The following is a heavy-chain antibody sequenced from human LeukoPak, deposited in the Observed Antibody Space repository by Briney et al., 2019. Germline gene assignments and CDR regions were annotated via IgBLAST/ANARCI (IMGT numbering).Heavy chain of an antibody. CDR3: ARDAEMKPLDY. Sequence: GASVKVSCKASGYTFSSYYMHWVRQAPGQGLEWMGWINPNSGGTNFAQKFQGRVTMTRDTSISTAYMELSSLRSDDTAVYYCARDAEMKPLDYWGQGTLVTVSS. CDR2: INPNSGGT. CDR1: GYTFSSYY. J-gene: IGHJ4*02. V-gene: IGHV1-2*02.